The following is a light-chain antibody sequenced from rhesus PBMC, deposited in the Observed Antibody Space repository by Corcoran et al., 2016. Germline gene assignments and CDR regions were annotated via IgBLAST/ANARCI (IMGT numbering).Light chain of an antibody. CDR1: QSISNW. V-gene: IGKV1-22*01. J-gene: IGKJ3*01. Sequence: DIQMTQSPSSLSASVGDTVTITCRASQSISNWLAWYQQKPGKAPKLVIYKESTLQTGVPSRFSGSGTGTDFTLTIRSLQSEDFATDYCQHYGSREFTFGPGTKLDIK. CDR2: KES. CDR3: QHYGSREFT.